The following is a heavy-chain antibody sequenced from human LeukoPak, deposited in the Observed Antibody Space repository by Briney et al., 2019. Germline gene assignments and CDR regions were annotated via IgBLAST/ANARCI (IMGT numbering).Heavy chain of an antibody. CDR2: IYTSGST. Sequence: PSETLSLTCTVSGGSISSYYWSWIRQPPGKGLEWIGYIYTSGSTNYNPSLKSRVTIPVDTSKNQFSLKLSSVTAADTAVYYCAKYSSSPNYYYYMDVWGKGTTVTVSS. CDR3: AKYSSSPNYYYYMDV. D-gene: IGHD6-6*01. J-gene: IGHJ6*03. CDR1: GGSISSYY. V-gene: IGHV4-4*09.